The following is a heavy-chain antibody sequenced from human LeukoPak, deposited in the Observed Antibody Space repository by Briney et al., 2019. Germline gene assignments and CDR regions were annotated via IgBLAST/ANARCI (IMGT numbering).Heavy chain of an antibody. CDR3: ARGGYYYDSSGLGWGY. D-gene: IGHD3-22*01. CDR2: ISSYNGDT. Sequence: ASVKVSCKASGYTFTSYGITWVRQAPGQGLEWMGWISSYNGDTKYAQKLQGRVTMTTDTSTPTAYMELRSLRSDDTAVYYCARGGYYYDSSGLGWGYWGQGTLVTVSS. J-gene: IGHJ4*02. CDR1: GYTFTSYG. V-gene: IGHV1-18*01.